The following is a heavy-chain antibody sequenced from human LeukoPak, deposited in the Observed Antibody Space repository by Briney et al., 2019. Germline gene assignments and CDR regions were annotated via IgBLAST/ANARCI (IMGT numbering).Heavy chain of an antibody. J-gene: IGHJ6*02. V-gene: IGHV3-21*05. CDR1: GFTFSGYF. CDR2: ISSSGSDI. Sequence: GGSLRLSCAASGFTFSGYFMNWVRQAAGKGLEWVSYISSSGSDIYYADSVKGRFTISRDNAKNSLYLQMNSLRAEDTAVYYCARRGELLWFGEFYYGMDVWGQGTTVTVSS. D-gene: IGHD3-10*01. CDR3: ARRGELLWFGEFYYGMDV.